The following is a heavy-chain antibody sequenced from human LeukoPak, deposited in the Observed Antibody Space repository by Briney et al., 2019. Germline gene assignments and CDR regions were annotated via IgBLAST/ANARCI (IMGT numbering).Heavy chain of an antibody. D-gene: IGHD3-16*01. CDR2: INSDGSET. CDR1: EFTFSSFW. V-gene: IGHV3-74*01. J-gene: IGHJ4*02. CDR3: ARVRMGDDFNPFDY. Sequence: GGSLRLSCAASEFTFSSFWIYWVRHALGKGLVWVSRINSDGSETIYADSVKGRFTISRDNAKNTLYLQMNSLRAEDTAVYYCARVRMGDDFNPFDYWGQGTLVTVSS.